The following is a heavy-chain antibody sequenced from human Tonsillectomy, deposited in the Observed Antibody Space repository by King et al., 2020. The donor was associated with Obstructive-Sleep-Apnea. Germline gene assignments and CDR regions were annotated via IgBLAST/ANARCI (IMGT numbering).Heavy chain of an antibody. CDR3: VKDGRAYSTGDY. Sequence: QLVQAGGGLVQPGGSLRLLCSASGCTFSSYDMHWVRQAPGKGREYVIAISSNGGSTYYAESVKGRFTISRDNSKNTLSLQMVGVRAEDTALYYCVKDGRAYSTGDYWGQGTLVTVSS. V-gene: IGHV3-64D*09. CDR1: GCTFSSYD. D-gene: IGHD2-15*01. CDR2: ISSNGGST. J-gene: IGHJ4*02.